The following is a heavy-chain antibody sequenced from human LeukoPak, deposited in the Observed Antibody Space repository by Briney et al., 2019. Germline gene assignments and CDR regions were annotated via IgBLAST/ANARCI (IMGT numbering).Heavy chain of an antibody. CDR2: INSNGGST. D-gene: IGHD3-10*01. Sequence: GGSLRLSCAASGFTFSSYSMNWVRQAPGKGLEYVSAINSNGGSTYYADSVKDRFTISRDNSKNTLYLQMNSLRGEDTAVYYCVRDLDGSGYWGQGTLVTVSS. J-gene: IGHJ4*02. V-gene: IGHV3-64D*09. CDR3: VRDLDGSGY. CDR1: GFTFSSYS.